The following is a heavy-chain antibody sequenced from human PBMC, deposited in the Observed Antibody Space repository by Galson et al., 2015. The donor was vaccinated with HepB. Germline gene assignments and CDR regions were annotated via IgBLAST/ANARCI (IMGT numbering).Heavy chain of an antibody. CDR1: GFTFSSYA. CDR3: ARMTNYVPGYYFDY. D-gene: IGHD1-7*01. V-gene: IGHV3-30-3*01. J-gene: IGHJ4*02. CDR2: ILYDGSNK. Sequence: SLRLSCAASGFTFSSYAMHWVRQAPGKGLEWVAVILYDGSNKYYADSVKGRFTISRDNSKNTLYLQMNSLRAEDTAVYYCARMTNYVPGYYFDYWGQGTLVTVSS.